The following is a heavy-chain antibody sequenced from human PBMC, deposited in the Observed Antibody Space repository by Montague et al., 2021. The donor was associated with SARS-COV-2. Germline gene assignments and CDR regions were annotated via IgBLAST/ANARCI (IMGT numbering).Heavy chain of an antibody. CDR1: GFTFSSYS. D-gene: IGHD3-16*01. V-gene: IGHV3-48*04. CDR3: VKDYCYPNTVCSGVFFDD. CDR2: ISSSSSTI. J-gene: IGHJ4*02. Sequence: SLRLSCAASGFTFSSYSMNWVRQAPGKGLEWVSYISSSSSTIYYADSVKGRFTISRDNAKNSLYLQMNSLRAEDTALYYCVKDYCYPNTVCSGVFFDDWGQGILVTVSS.